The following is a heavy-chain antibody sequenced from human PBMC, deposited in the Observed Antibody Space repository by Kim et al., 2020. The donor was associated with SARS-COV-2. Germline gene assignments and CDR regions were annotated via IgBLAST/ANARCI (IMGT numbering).Heavy chain of an antibody. CDR2: ISSSGSTI. CDR1: GFTFSSYE. CDR3: ARSLYCSSISCSYGMDV. D-gene: IGHD2-2*01. J-gene: IGHJ6*02. V-gene: IGHV3-48*03. Sequence: GGSLRLSCAASGFTFSSYEMNWVRQAPGKGLEWLSYISSSGSTIYYADSVKGRFTISRDNAENSLYLQMNSLRAEDTAVYYCARSLYCSSISCSYGMDVWGQGTTVTVSS.